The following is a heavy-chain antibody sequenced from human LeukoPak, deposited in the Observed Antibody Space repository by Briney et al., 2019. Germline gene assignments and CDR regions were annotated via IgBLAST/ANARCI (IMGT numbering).Heavy chain of an antibody. Sequence: SETLSLTCTVSGGFIGTYYWSWIRQPAGKGLEWIGRIYTSGSTNYNPSLKSRVTISVDTSKNQFSLKLSSVTAADTAVYYCARENGRGAYYDFWSGYYPTYNWFDPWGQGTLVTVSS. J-gene: IGHJ5*02. CDR3: ARENGRGAYYDFWSGYYPTYNWFDP. CDR1: GGFIGTYY. D-gene: IGHD3-3*01. CDR2: IYTSGST. V-gene: IGHV4-4*07.